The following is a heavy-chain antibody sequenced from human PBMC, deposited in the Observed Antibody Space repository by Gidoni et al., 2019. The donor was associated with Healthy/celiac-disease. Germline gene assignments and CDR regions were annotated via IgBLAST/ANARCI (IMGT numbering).Heavy chain of an antibody. V-gene: IGHV3-7*04. CDR1: GFTFSSYW. J-gene: IGHJ4*02. CDR3: ARAQLWLVAYFDY. D-gene: IGHD5-18*01. Sequence: EVQLVESGGGLVQPGGSLRLSCAASGFTFSSYWMSWVRQAPGKGLEWVANIKQDGSEKYYVDSVKGRFTISRDNAKNSLYLQMNSLRAEDTAVYYCARAQLWLVAYFDYWGQGTLVTVSS. CDR2: IKQDGSEK.